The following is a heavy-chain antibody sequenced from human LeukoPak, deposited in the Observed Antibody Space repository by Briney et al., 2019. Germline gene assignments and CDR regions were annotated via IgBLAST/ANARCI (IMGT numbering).Heavy chain of an antibody. CDR1: GGSISSYY. Sequence: SETLSLTCTVSGGSISSYYWSWIRQPAGKGLEWIGRIYTSGSTNYNPSLKSRVTMSVDTSKNQFSLKLSSVTAADTAVYYCAVSSDYYVTPHWYFDLWGRGTLVTVSS. J-gene: IGHJ2*01. CDR3: AVSSDYYVTPHWYFDL. CDR2: IYTSGST. D-gene: IGHD3-10*02. V-gene: IGHV4-4*07.